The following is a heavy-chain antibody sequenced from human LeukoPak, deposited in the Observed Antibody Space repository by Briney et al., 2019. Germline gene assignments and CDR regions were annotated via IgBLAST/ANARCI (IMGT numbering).Heavy chain of an antibody. Sequence: GGSLRLSCAASGFTFSSYAMSWVRQAPGKGLEWVSAISGSGGSTYYADSVKGRFTISRDNSKKTLYLQMNSLRAEDTAVYYCAKAAMIVVVIPDAFDIWGQGTMVTVSS. CDR1: GFTFSSYA. V-gene: IGHV3-23*01. J-gene: IGHJ3*02. CDR3: AKAAMIVVVIPDAFDI. D-gene: IGHD3-22*01. CDR2: ISGSGGST.